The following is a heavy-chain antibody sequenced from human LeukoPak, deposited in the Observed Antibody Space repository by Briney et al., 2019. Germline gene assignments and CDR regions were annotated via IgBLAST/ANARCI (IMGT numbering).Heavy chain of an antibody. CDR1: GYTFTSYY. V-gene: IGHV1-46*01. J-gene: IGHJ6*02. Sequence: ASVKVSCKASGYTFTSYYMHWVRQTPGQGLEWMGIINPSGGSTSYAQKFQGRVTMTRDTSTSTVYMELSSLRSADTAVYYCATGITIFGVGQYYGMDVWGQGTTVTVSS. D-gene: IGHD3-3*01. CDR3: ATGITIFGVGQYYGMDV. CDR2: INPSGGST.